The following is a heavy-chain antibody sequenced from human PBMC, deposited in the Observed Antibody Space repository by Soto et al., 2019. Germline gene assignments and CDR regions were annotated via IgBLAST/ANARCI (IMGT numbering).Heavy chain of an antibody. CDR3: ASTPSYYYYMDV. V-gene: IGHV3-48*01. J-gene: IGHJ6*03. D-gene: IGHD3-16*01. CDR2: ITDSSNTI. CDR1: GFVCSTYS. Sequence: GSLRLSCAASGFVCSTYSMNWVRQAPGKGLEWLSFITDSSNTIYYADSVKGRFTMSRDNAKNSLYLQMNDLRVEDTAVYYCASTPSYYYYMDVWGKGTTVTVS.